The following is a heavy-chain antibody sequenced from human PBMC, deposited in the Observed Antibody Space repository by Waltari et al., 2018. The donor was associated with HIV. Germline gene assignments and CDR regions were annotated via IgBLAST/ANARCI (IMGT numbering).Heavy chain of an antibody. D-gene: IGHD3-22*01. J-gene: IGHJ4*02. Sequence: QVQLVQSGAEVRKPGASVRVSCKASGNTFTYHYHHWVRQAPGQGLEWMGWSNPGSGGTKYAQRVQGRVTMTRETSINTAYMDLSGLTSDDTAVYFCARDRSIVSRHYDNAVSPYFDSWGQGTLVTVSS. CDR3: ARDRSIVSRHYDNAVSPYFDS. CDR2: SNPGSGGT. V-gene: IGHV1-2*02. CDR1: GNTFTYHY.